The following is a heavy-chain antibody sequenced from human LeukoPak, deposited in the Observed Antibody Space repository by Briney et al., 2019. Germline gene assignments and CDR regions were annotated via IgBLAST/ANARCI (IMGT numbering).Heavy chain of an antibody. CDR2: MYNRGST. J-gene: IGHJ4*02. D-gene: IGHD6-19*01. CDR3: ARAEKAVTGTIDS. V-gene: IGHV4-59*01. CDR1: SHSLSNYY. Sequence: PSETLSLTCTVSSHSLSNYYWSWIRQSPGKELEWIGYMYNRGSTIYNPSLKSRVTISTDTSKKQFSLRLTSVTAADTAVYYCARAEKAVTGTIDSWGQGTLITVSS.